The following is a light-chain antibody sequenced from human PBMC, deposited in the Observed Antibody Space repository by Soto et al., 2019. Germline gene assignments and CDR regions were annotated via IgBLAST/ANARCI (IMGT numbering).Light chain of an antibody. V-gene: IGKV3-15*01. CDR1: QSGNIN. CDR2: GTS. J-gene: IGKJ1*01. CDR3: QQYGDSPWT. Sequence: EIVITQSPTTLSVSPGERATLSCRASQSGNINLAWYQQKPGQAPRLLIYGTSTRATGVPARFSGSGSGTEFTLTISRLEPEDFAVYYCQQYGDSPWTFGQGTKVDIK.